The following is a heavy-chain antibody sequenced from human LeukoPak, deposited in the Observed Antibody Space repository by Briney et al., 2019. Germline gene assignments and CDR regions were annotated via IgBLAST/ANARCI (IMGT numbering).Heavy chain of an antibody. J-gene: IGHJ6*03. Sequence: GASVKVSCKASGYTFTSYGISWVRQAPGQGLEWMGWISAYNGNTNYAQKLQVRVTMTTDTFTSTAYMELRSLRSDDTAVYYCARVGHLDYFDSGTYYKGDPGYYYYYMDVWGKGTTVTISS. CDR1: GYTFTSYG. CDR2: ISAYNGNT. D-gene: IGHD3-10*01. V-gene: IGHV1-18*01. CDR3: ARVGHLDYFDSGTYYKGDPGYYYYYMDV.